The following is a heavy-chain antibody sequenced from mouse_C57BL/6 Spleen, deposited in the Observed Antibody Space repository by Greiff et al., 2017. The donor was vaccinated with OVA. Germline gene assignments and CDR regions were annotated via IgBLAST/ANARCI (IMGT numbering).Heavy chain of an antibody. D-gene: IGHD2-2*01. CDR3: ARSGYYGFYYAMDY. V-gene: IGHV1-18*01. CDR1: GYTFTDYN. Sequence: VQLQQSGPELVKPGASVQIPCKASGYTFTDYNMDWVKQSHGQSLEWIGDINPNNGGTIYNQKFKGKATLTVDKSASTAYMELRSLTSEDTAVYYCARSGYYGFYYAMDYWGQGTSVTVSS. CDR2: INPNNGGT. J-gene: IGHJ4*01.